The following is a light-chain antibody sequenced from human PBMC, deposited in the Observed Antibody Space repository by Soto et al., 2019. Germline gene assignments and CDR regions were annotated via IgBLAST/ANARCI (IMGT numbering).Light chain of an antibody. CDR2: GAS. V-gene: IGKV3-20*01. CDR1: QSVSSSY. Sequence: EIVWTQSPGTMSLSPGERATLSCRASQSVSSSYLAWYQQKPGQAPRLLIYGASSRATGIPDRFSGSGSGTDCTLTISRLEPDDFAVYYCQQYGSSPSLTFGGGTKVEIK. J-gene: IGKJ4*01. CDR3: QQYGSSPSLT.